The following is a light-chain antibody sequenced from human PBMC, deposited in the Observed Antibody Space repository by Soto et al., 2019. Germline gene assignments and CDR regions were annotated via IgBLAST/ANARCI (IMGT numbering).Light chain of an antibody. V-gene: IGKV3-11*01. CDR2: DAS. J-gene: IGKJ5*01. CDR1: QSVSSY. Sequence: DIVLTQSPATLSLSPVDRATLSCRASQSVSSYLAWYQQKPGQAPRLLIYDASNRATGIPARFSGSGSGTDFTLTISSLEPEDFAVYYCQQRSNWPITFGQGTRLEV. CDR3: QQRSNWPIT.